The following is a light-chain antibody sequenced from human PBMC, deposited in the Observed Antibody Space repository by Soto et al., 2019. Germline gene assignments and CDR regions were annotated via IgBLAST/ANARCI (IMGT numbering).Light chain of an antibody. CDR1: QSVSSN. V-gene: IGKV3-15*01. Sequence: EIVLTQSPATLSLSAGERATISCRSSQSVSSNLAWYQQKPGQAPRLLIYGASTRATGIPARCSGSGSGTEFTLTISSLQSEDFAVYYCQQYNNWPPWTFGQGTKVDI. CDR2: GAS. CDR3: QQYNNWPPWT. J-gene: IGKJ1*01.